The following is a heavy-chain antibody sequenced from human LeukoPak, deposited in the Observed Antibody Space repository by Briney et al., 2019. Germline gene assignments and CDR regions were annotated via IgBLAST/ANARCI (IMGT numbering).Heavy chain of an antibody. J-gene: IGHJ4*02. CDR2: ISYDGSNK. D-gene: IGHD3-9*01. V-gene: IGHV3-30*04. Sequence: GGSLRLSCAASGFTFSSYAMHWVRQAPGKGLEWVAVISYDGSNKYYADSVKGRFTISRDSSKNTLFLQMNSLRAEDTAVYYCAKGRYYNILTGYYVRRGLDYWGQGTLVTVSS. CDR1: GFTFSSYA. CDR3: AKGRYYNILTGYYVRRGLDY.